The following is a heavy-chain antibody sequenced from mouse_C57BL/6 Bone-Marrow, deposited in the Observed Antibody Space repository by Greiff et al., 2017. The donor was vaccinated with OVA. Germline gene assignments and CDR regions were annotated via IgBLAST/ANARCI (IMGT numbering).Heavy chain of an antibody. J-gene: IGHJ4*01. D-gene: IGHD2-5*01. CDR1: GYSFTGYY. Sequence: VQLQQSGPELVKPGASVKISCKASGYSFTGYYMNWVKQSPEKSLEWIGEINPSTGGTTYNQKFKAKATLTVDKSSSTAYMQLKSLTSEDSAVYYCARALNYYSNSDYATDYWGQGTSVTVSS. CDR2: INPSTGGT. V-gene: IGHV1-42*01. CDR3: ARALNYYSNSDYATDY.